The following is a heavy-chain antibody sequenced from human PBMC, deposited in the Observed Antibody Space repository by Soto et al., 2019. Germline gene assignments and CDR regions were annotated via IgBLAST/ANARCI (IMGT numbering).Heavy chain of an antibody. D-gene: IGHD2-15*01. CDR1: GFTFSSYA. V-gene: IGHV3-23*01. CDR3: AKDDCSGGSCYWVY. CDR2: ISGSGGST. J-gene: IGHJ4*02. Sequence: EVQLLESGGGLVQPGGSLRLSCAASGFTFSSYAMSWVRQAPGKGLEWVSAISGSGGSTYYADSVKGRFTISRYNSKNTLYLQMNSLRAEDTAVYYCAKDDCSGGSCYWVYWGQGTLVTVSS.